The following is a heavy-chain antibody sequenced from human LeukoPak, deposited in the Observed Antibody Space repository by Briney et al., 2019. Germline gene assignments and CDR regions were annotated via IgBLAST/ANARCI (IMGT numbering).Heavy chain of an antibody. CDR1: GFTFSNYW. Sequence: GGSLRLSCAASGFTFSNYWMHWVRQAPGKELVWVSRIYNDGSSTSYADSVKGRFTISRDNAKSTLYLQMNSLRDEDTAVYYCAKDGVAAGTFDYWGQGTLVTVSS. CDR3: AKDGVAAGTFDY. J-gene: IGHJ4*02. V-gene: IGHV3-74*01. D-gene: IGHD6-13*01. CDR2: IYNDGSST.